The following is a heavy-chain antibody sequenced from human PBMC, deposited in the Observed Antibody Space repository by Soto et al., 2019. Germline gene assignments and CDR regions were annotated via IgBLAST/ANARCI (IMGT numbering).Heavy chain of an antibody. D-gene: IGHD3-22*01. V-gene: IGHV3-30*18. CDR1: GFTFSSYG. CDR2: ISYDGSNK. Sequence: GGSLRLSCAASGFTFSSYGMHWVRQAPGKGLEWVAVISYDGSNKYYADSVKGRFTISRDNSKNTLYLQMNSLRAEDTAVYYCAKEHASSGYYSAADYWGQGTLVTVSS. CDR3: AKEHASSGYYSAADY. J-gene: IGHJ4*02.